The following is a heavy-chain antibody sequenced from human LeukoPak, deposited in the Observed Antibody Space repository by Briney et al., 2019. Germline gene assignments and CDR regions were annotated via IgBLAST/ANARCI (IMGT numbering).Heavy chain of an antibody. Sequence: SETLSLTCTVSGGSINSYYWSWIRQPPGKGPEWNGYIYYSGSTNYNPSLKSRVTISVDTSKNQFSLKLSSVTAADTAVYYCARGSGWSSDFDYWGQGTLVTV. D-gene: IGHD6-19*01. J-gene: IGHJ4*02. V-gene: IGHV4-59*01. CDR1: GGSINSYY. CDR3: ARGSGWSSDFDY. CDR2: IYYSGST.